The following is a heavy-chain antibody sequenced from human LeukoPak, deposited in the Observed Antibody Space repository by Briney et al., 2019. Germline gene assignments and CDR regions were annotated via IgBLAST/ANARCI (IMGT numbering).Heavy chain of an antibody. J-gene: IGHJ6*03. CDR2: IYYSGST. CDR3: ARDRGYYYMDV. CDR1: GGSISSGDYY. Sequence: PSETLSLTCTVSGGSISSGDYYWSWIRQPPGKGLEWIGYIYYSGSTNYNPSLKSRVTISVDTSKNQFSLKLSSVTAADTAVYYCARDRGYYYMDVWGKGTTVTVSS. V-gene: IGHV4-61*08.